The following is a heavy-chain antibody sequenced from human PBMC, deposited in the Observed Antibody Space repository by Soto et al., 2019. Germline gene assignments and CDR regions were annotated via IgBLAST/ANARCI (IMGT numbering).Heavy chain of an antibody. CDR1: GDSFNSGSFS. CDR3: ARAFVRGWVSDPPGYYSGMDV. CDR2: VFHGGAT. J-gene: IGHJ6*04. D-gene: IGHD3-16*02. Sequence: QMQLRQSVSGLVKPTQTLSLTCAVSGDSFNSGSFSLSWLRQPPGKGMGLVGTVFHGGATRYNPSLKSRVTMSADRSNDLFSLSLSSVPAADTAVYSLARAFVRGWVSDPPGYYSGMDVWCSGTRVTVSP. V-gene: IGHV4-30-2*01.